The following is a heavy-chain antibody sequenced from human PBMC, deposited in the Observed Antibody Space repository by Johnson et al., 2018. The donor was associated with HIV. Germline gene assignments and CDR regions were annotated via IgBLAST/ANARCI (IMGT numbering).Heavy chain of an antibody. CDR1: DFTSSNYW. V-gene: IGHV3-7*02. J-gene: IGHJ3*02. D-gene: IGHD3-16*01. CDR2: INQDASEK. Sequence: VQLVESGGGLVQPGGSLRLSCAAFDFTSSNYWMSWVRQAPGKGLEWVANINQDASEKSYVDSVKGRFTISRDNSKNTLYLQMNSVRPEDAAVYYCAKPPSMGADAFDIWGQGTMVTVSS. CDR3: AKPPSMGADAFDI.